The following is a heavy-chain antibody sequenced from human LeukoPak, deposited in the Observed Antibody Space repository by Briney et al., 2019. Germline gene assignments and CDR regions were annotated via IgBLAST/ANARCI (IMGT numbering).Heavy chain of an antibody. Sequence: SQTLSLTCTVSGGSFSSGGYYCSWIRQHPGKGLEWIGYIFYSGTTYYNPSLKSRVIISVDASKNQFSLRLSSVTAADTAVYYCARDLGGLGKIDYWGQGTLVTVSS. J-gene: IGHJ4*02. CDR3: ARDLGGLGKIDY. V-gene: IGHV4-31*03. CDR1: GGSFSSGGYY. CDR2: IFYSGTT. D-gene: IGHD3-16*01.